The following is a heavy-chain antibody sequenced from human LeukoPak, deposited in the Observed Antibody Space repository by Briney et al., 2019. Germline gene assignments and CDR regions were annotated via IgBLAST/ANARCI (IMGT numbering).Heavy chain of an antibody. CDR1: GFTFSSYA. D-gene: IGHD3-22*01. J-gene: IGHJ4*02. CDR2: ISYDGSNK. CDR3: ARDDSSGPRFDY. Sequence: GGSLRLSCAASGFTFSSYAMHWVRQAPGKGLEWVAVISYDGSNKYYADSVKGRFTISRDNSKNTLYLQMNSLRAEDTAVYYCARDDSSGPRFDYWGQGTLVTVSS. V-gene: IGHV3-30-3*01.